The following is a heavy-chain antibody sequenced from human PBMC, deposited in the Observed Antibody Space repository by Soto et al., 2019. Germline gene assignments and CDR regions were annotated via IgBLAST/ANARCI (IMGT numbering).Heavy chain of an antibody. D-gene: IGHD7-27*01. CDR2: INKDGTTT. Sequence: GGSLRLSCVASGFPFSPYWMSWVRQAPGKGLVWVSRINKDGTTTPYADSVKSRITINPDTSKNQFSLQLNSVTPEDTAVYYCARDLLGNAFDIWGQGTMVTVSS. CDR3: ARDLLGNAFDI. V-gene: IGHV3-74*01. J-gene: IGHJ3*02. CDR1: GFPFSPYW.